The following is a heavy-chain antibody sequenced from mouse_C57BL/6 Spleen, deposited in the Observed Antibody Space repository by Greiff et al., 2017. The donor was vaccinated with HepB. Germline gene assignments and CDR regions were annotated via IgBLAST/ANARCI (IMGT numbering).Heavy chain of an antibody. CDR1: GYSITSGYY. V-gene: IGHV3-6*01. CDR3: AREEGFPRYFDV. Sequence: EVKLMESGPGLVKPSQSLSLTCSVTGYSITSGYYWNWIRQFPGNKLEWMGYISYDGSNNYNPSLKNRISITRDTSKNQFFLKLNSVTTEDTATYYCAREEGFPRYFDVWGTGTTVTVSS. J-gene: IGHJ1*03. CDR2: ISYDGSN.